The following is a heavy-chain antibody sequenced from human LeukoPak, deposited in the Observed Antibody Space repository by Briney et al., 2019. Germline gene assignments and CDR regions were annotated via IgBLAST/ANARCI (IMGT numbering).Heavy chain of an antibody. CDR3: AREHYYGSGSYSYFDY. D-gene: IGHD3-10*01. CDR1: GFTFSNYG. Sequence: GGSLRLSCAASGFTFSNYGMHWVRQSPGKGLEWVAVMWSDGSNQYNADSVKGRFTSSRDNSKNTLFLQMNSLRAEDTAVYFCAREHYYGSGSYSYFDYWGQGTLVTVSS. V-gene: IGHV3-33*01. J-gene: IGHJ4*02. CDR2: MWSDGSNQ.